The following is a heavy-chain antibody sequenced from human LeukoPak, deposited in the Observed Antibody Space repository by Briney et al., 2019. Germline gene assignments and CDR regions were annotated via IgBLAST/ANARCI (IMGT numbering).Heavy chain of an antibody. CDR2: IYYSGST. V-gene: IGHV4-39*01. CDR1: GGSISSSSYY. CDR3: ARGSSSLDYFDY. D-gene: IGHD6-13*01. J-gene: IGHJ4*02. Sequence: SETLSLTCTVTGGSISSSSYYWGWIRQPPGKGLEWIGSIYYSGSTYYNPSLKSRVTISVDTSKNQFSLKLSSVTAADTAVYYCARGSSSLDYFDYWGQGTLVTVSS.